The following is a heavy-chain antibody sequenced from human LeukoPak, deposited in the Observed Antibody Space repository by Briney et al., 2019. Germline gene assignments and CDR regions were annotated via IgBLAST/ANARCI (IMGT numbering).Heavy chain of an antibody. CDR2: IYHSGST. CDR3: ARARPRGVMGFDY. CDR1: GGSISSGGYS. V-gene: IGHV4-30-2*01. Sequence: SQTLSLTCAVSGGSISSGGYSWSWIRQPPGKGLEWIGYIYHSGSTYYNPSLKSRVTISVDRSKNQFSLKLSSVTAADTAVYYCARARPRGVMGFDYWGQGTTVTVAS. D-gene: IGHD3-10*01. J-gene: IGHJ4*03.